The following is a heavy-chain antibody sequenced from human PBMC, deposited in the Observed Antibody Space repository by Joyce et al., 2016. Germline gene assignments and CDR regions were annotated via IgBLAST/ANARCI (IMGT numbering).Heavy chain of an antibody. D-gene: IGHD1-14*01. Sequence: QVLLVQSGAAVKRPGSSLRVSCKSSGGDVRNYTVNWVRQAPGQRLEWMGGIIPFFGAAKYAEDVQGRVTLTADQSTRTAYLELSSLTSAETAVYYCARGGTSSDHYFFYTLDVWGPGTTVIVSS. CDR1: GGDVRNYT. V-gene: IGHV1-69*12. J-gene: IGHJ6*02. CDR2: IIPFFGAA. CDR3: ARGGTSSDHYFFYTLDV.